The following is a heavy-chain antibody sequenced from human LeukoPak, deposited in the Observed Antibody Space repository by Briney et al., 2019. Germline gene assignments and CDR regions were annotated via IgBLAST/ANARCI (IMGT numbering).Heavy chain of an antibody. CDR3: ARGGARSSSYYYYGMDV. Sequence: GGSLRLSCAASGFDFSTYSMHWVRRAPGRGLEWLSYIDSSSSTIYYADSVKGRFTISRDNAKNSLYLQMNSLRAEDTAVFYCARGGARSSSYYYYGMDVWGLGTTVTVSS. D-gene: IGHD6-13*01. V-gene: IGHV3-48*01. CDR1: GFDFSTYS. J-gene: IGHJ6*02. CDR2: IDSSSSTI.